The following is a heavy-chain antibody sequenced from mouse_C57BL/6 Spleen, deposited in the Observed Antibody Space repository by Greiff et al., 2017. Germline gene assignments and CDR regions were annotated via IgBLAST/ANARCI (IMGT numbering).Heavy chain of an antibody. D-gene: IGHD4-1*01. CDR2: INPSTGGT. CDR1: GYSFTGYY. V-gene: IGHV1-42*01. Sequence: EVKLMESGPELVKPGASVKISCKASGYSFTGYYMNWVKQSPEKSLEWIGEINPSTGGTTYNQKFKAKATLTVDKSSSTAYMQLKSLTSEDSAVYYCASLTPFDYWGQGTTLTVSS. CDR3: ASLTPFDY. J-gene: IGHJ2*01.